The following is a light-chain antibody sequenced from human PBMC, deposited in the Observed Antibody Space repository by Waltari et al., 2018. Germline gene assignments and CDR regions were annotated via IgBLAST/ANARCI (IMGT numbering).Light chain of an antibody. CDR2: GAS. J-gene: IGKJ1*01. Sequence: EIVLTQSPGTLSLSPGERAPLSCRARQSVSSTYLAWYQQKPGQAPRVLIYGASSRATGIPDRFRGSGSGTDFTLTISRLEPEDFAVYYCQQYGDSRWTFGQGTKVEIK. CDR3: QQYGDSRWT. V-gene: IGKV3-20*01. CDR1: QSVSSTY.